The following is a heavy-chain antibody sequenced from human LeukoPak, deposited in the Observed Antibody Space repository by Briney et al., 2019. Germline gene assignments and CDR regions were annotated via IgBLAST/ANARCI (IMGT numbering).Heavy chain of an antibody. D-gene: IGHD1-26*01. CDR3: ARLPGEWELLAFDY. V-gene: IGHV4-39*01. CDR2: IYYSGST. CDR1: GGSISSSSYY. J-gene: IGHJ4*02. Sequence: SETLSLTCTVSGGSISSSSYYWGWIRQPPGKGLEWIGSIYYSGSTYYNPSLKSRVTISVDTSKNQFSLKLSSATAADTAVYYCARLPGEWELLAFDYWGQGTLVTVSS.